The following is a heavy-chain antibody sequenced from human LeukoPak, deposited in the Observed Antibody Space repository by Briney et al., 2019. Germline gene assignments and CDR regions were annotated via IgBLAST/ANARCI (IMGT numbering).Heavy chain of an antibody. D-gene: IGHD4-11*01. Sequence: VASVKVSCKASGGTFSNYAISWVRQAPGQGLEWMGRIIPMFGTTNYAQKFQGRVTITTDESTSTAYMEASSLRIEDTAVYYCASVTVTTWAPDGHMDVWGKGTTVTVSS. CDR3: ASVTVTTWAPDGHMDV. CDR2: IIPMFGTT. CDR1: GGTFSNYA. V-gene: IGHV1-69*05. J-gene: IGHJ6*03.